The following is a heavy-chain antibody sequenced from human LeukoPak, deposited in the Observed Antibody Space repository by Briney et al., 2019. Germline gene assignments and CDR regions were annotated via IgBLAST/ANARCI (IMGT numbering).Heavy chain of an antibody. CDR3: ARDPGAAATGYFDY. D-gene: IGHD6-13*01. J-gene: IGHJ4*02. V-gene: IGHV3-53*01. Sequence: GGSLRLSCAASGFTVSSNYMSWVRQAPGKGLEWVSVIYSGGSTYYADSVKGRFIISRDNSKNTLYLQMNSLRAEDTAVYYCARDPGAAATGYFDYWGQGTLVTVSS. CDR2: IYSGGST. CDR1: GFTVSSNY.